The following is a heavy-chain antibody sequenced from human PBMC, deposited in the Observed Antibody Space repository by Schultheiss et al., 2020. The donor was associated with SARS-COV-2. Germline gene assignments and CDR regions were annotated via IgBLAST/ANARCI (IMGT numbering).Heavy chain of an antibody. V-gene: IGHV3-23*01. CDR2: ISGSGGST. CDR1: GFTFSSYA. CDR3: AKELELREGGVYYYYGLDV. J-gene: IGHJ6*02. D-gene: IGHD1-7*01. Sequence: GGSLRLSCAASGFTFSSYAMSWVRQAPGKGLEWVSAISGSGGSTYYADSVKGRFTISRDNSKNTLYLQMNSLRAEDTAVYYCAKELELREGGVYYYYGLDVWGQGTTVTVSS.